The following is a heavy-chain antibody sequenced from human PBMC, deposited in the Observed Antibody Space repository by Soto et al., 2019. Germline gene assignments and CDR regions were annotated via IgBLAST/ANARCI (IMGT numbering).Heavy chain of an antibody. V-gene: IGHV3-49*03. CDR3: TRGREWELLLSHY. J-gene: IGHJ4*02. CDR2: IRSKAYGETT. Sequence: GGSLRLSCTTSGFTCGDYAMSWFRQAPGKGLEWVGFIRSKAYGETTEYAASVKGRFTFSRDDSKNIAYLQMNSLKIEDTAVYYCTRGREWELLLSHYWGQGALVTVSS. CDR1: GFTCGDYA. D-gene: IGHD1-26*01.